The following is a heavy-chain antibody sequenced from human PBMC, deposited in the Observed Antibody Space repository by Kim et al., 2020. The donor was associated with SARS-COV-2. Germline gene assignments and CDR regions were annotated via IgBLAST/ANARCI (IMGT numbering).Heavy chain of an antibody. J-gene: IGHJ3*02. D-gene: IGHD1-26*01. Sequence: SETLSLTCTVSGGSISSGGYYWSWIRQHPGKGLEWIGYIYYSGSTYYNPSLKSRVTISVDTSKNQFSLKLSSVTAADTAVYYCARVLGGSYYGQYAFDIWGQGTMVTVSS. V-gene: IGHV4-31*03. CDR3: ARVLGGSYYGQYAFDI. CDR1: GGSISSGGYY. CDR2: IYYSGST.